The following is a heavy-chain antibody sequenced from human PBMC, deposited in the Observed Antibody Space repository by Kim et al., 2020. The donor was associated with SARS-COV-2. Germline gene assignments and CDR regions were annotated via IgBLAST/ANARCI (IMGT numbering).Heavy chain of an antibody. CDR2: ISSSGSTI. Sequence: GGSLRLSCAASGFTFSDYYMSWIRQAPGKGLEWVSYISSSGSTIYYADSVKGRFTISRDNAKNSLYLQMNSLRAEDTAVYYCASPRLRFLEWLFHDDAFDIWGQGTMVTVSS. D-gene: IGHD3-3*01. J-gene: IGHJ3*02. CDR1: GFTFSDYY. V-gene: IGHV3-11*01. CDR3: ASPRLRFLEWLFHDDAFDI.